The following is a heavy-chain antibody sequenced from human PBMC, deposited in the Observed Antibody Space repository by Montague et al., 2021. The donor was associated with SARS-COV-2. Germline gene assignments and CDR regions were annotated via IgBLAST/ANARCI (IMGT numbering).Heavy chain of an antibody. CDR1: GGSISSSSYY. Sequence: SETLSLTCTVSGGSISSSSYYWGWIRQHPGKGLEWIGYIYYSGSTYYNPSLKSRVTISVDTSKNQFSLKLSSVTAADTAVYYCARVQGITMIVVVIGAFDIWGQGTMVTVSS. CDR3: ARVQGITMIVVVIGAFDI. J-gene: IGHJ3*02. CDR2: IYYSGST. D-gene: IGHD3-22*01. V-gene: IGHV4-31*03.